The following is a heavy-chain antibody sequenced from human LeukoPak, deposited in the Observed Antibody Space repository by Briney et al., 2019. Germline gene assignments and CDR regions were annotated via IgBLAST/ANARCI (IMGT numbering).Heavy chain of an antibody. D-gene: IGHD1-26*01. V-gene: IGHV4-39*07. CDR1: GGSSILSGYY. CDR2: MYYSGDLSDSGKT. J-gene: IGHJ6*03. CDR3: ARDQKQVGATKVSYYYYYMDV. Sequence: SETLSLTCTVSGGSSILSGYYWGWIRQPPGKGLEWIGSMYYSGDLSDSGKTYYNPSLKSRVNISGDMSRRQFSLHLRSVTAADTALYYCARDQKQVGATKVSYYYYYMDVWGKGTTVTVSS.